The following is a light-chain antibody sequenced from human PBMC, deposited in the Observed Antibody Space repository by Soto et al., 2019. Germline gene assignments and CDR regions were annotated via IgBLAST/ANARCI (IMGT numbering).Light chain of an antibody. CDR2: DAS. V-gene: IGKV3-11*01. Sequence: IVFTQSSGTPALSSGGRATPSCRASQSVSSYLAWYQQKPGQAPRLLIYDASNRATGIPARFSGSGSGTDFTLTISSLEPEDFAVYYCQQRSNWPRTFGQGTKVDIK. CDR3: QQRSNWPRT. CDR1: QSVSSY. J-gene: IGKJ1*01.